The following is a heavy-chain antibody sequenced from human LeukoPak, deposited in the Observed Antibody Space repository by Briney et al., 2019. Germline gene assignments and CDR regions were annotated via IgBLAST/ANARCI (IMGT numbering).Heavy chain of an antibody. CDR2: IKSKNDAGTT. J-gene: IGHJ4*02. V-gene: IGHV3-15*01. CDR1: GITFTSAW. CDR3: TTDGGITIRPLFDF. Sequence: GGSLRLSCAASGITFTSAWMGWVRQAPGKGLEWVGRIKSKNDAGTTDYAAPVRGRFTISTDDSKITSYLQMNNLKIEDTAVYYCTTDGGITIRPLFDFWGQGTLVTVSS. D-gene: IGHD1-14*01.